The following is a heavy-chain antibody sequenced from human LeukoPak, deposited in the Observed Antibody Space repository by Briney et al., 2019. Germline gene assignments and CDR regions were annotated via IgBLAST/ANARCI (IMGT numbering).Heavy chain of an antibody. CDR1: GGSISSSSYY. Sequence: SETLSLTCTVSGGSISSSSYYWGWIRQPPGEGLEWIGNIYYSGSTYYNPSLKSRVTISVDTSKNQFSLKLDSVTAADTAVYYCAKGTSSGWYYFDYWGQGTLVTVSS. CDR2: IYYSGST. V-gene: IGHV4-39*07. J-gene: IGHJ4*02. D-gene: IGHD6-19*01. CDR3: AKGTSSGWYYFDY.